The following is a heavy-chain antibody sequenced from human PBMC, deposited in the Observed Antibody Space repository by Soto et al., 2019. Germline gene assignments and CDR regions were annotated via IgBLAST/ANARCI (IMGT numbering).Heavy chain of an antibody. J-gene: IGHJ2*01. D-gene: IGHD6-19*01. V-gene: IGHV2-5*02. Sequence: QITLKESGPTLVKPTQTLTLTCTFSGFSLSTSGVGVGWIRQPPGKALEWLALIYWDDDKRYSPSLKSRITISKDTSKNQVVLTMTNMDPVDTATYYCAHLFVAAPMAWYFDLWGRGTLVTVSS. CDR3: AHLFVAAPMAWYFDL. CDR2: IYWDDDK. CDR1: GFSLSTSGVG.